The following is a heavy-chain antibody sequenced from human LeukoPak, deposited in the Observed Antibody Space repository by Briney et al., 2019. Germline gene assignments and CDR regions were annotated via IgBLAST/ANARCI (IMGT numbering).Heavy chain of an antibody. J-gene: IGHJ3*02. CDR2: IWYDGTNT. Sequence: GGSLRLSCAASGFTFSSYGMHWVRQAPGKGLEWVAVIWYDGTNTYYAGSVKGRFTISRDNSKNTLYLQMNSLRAEDTAVYYCARDFCSGGSCYPDAFDIWGQGTMVTVSS. CDR1: GFTFSSYG. D-gene: IGHD2-15*01. V-gene: IGHV3-33*01. CDR3: ARDFCSGGSCYPDAFDI.